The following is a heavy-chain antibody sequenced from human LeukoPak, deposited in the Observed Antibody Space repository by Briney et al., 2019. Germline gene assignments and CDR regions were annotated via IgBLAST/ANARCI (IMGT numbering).Heavy chain of an antibody. CDR1: GDSFTNSEFF. J-gene: IGHJ4*02. CDR3: ARLDGSVAHISGSYPEF. D-gene: IGHD3-10*01. V-gene: IGHV4-39*01. CDR2: INYSGTI. Sequence: SETPSLTSAVSGDSFTNSEFFWGWIRQPPGKGLECIANINYSGTIYYNLSIKRRVTMSRDTSKNQFSLKVTSVAAADTAVYYCARLDGSVAHISGSYPEFWGQGIVVTVSS.